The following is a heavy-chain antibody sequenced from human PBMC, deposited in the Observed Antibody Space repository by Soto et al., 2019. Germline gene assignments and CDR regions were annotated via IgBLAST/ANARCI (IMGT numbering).Heavy chain of an antibody. D-gene: IGHD4-4*01. V-gene: IGHV3-23*01. CDR3: AKGSYTNYHWFDP. J-gene: IGHJ5*02. CDR1: GFTFSSHA. Sequence: EVQLLESGGGLVQPGGSLRLSCAASGFTFSSHAMSWVRQAPGKGLEWVSSMSGSGDNTYHADSVKGRFTVSRDNSKNTLYLQMNSLRVEDTAVYYCAKGSYTNYHWFDPWGQGTLVTVSS. CDR2: MSGSGDNT.